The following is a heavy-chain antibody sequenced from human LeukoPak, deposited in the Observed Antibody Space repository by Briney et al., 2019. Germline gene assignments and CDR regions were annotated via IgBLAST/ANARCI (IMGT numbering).Heavy chain of an antibody. CDR2: IRYEGSDK. D-gene: IGHD2-21*02. J-gene: IGHJ4*02. V-gene: IGHV3-30*02. CDR3: AKIAAANCGGDCYSGAYYFDY. CDR1: GFTFSYYG. Sequence: SGGSLRLSCAASGFTFSYYGMHWVRQAPGKGLEWVAFIRYEGSDKYYADSVKGRFTISRDNSKNTLYLQMNSLRAEDTAVYYCAKIAAANCGGDCYSGAYYFDYWGQGTLVTVSS.